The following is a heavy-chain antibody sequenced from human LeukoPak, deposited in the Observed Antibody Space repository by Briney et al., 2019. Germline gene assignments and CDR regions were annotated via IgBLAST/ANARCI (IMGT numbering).Heavy chain of an antibody. CDR1: GFTFCTYA. CDR2: ISGRGDST. CDR3: AKGGAGYCSSTSCLYYFDY. J-gene: IGHJ4*02. V-gene: IGHV3-23*01. Sequence: GGALRLSRAASGFTFCTYAMKWVRPAPGKGLGWGLTISGRGDSTCYADSVKGRFTISRDNSKNTLLLQMNSLRAEDTAVYYCAKGGAGYCSSTSCLYYFDYWGQGTLVTVST. D-gene: IGHD2-2*01.